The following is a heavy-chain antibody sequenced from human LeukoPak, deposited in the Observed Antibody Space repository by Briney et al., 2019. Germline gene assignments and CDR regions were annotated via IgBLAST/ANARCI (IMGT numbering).Heavy chain of an antibody. CDR2: ISGSGYST. D-gene: IGHD2/OR15-2a*01. J-gene: IGHJ4*02. CDR3: ARDWFHAIDY. CDR1: GFTFSSHW. Sequence: GGSLRLSCAASGFTFSSHWMSWVRQAPGKGLEWVSGISGSGYSTYYADSVKGRFAISRDNSKNTLYLQMNSLRAEDTAVYYCARDWFHAIDYWGQGTLVTVSS. V-gene: IGHV3-23*01.